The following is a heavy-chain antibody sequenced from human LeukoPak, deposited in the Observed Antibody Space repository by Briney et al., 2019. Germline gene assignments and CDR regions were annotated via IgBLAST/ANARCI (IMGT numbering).Heavy chain of an antibody. J-gene: IGHJ6*02. CDR3: ARDYYGSGSSRYGMDV. D-gene: IGHD3-10*01. Sequence: GGSLRLSCAASGFTFSSYSMTWVRQAPGKGLEWVSSISSSSSYIYYADSVKGRFTISRDNAKNSLYLQMNSLRAEDTAVYYCARDYYGSGSSRYGMDVWGQGTTVTVSS. CDR2: ISSSSSYI. CDR1: GFTFSSYS. V-gene: IGHV3-21*01.